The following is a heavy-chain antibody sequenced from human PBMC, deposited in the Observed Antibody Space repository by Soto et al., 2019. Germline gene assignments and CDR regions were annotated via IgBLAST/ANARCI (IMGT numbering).Heavy chain of an antibody. J-gene: IGHJ4*02. Sequence: QVQLVQSGAEVKKPGSSVKVSCKASRGTFSTYAITWVRQAPGQGLEWMGGIIPVSGTTTYAQKLQGRLTITADASANTAYMELSSLRSEDTAVYYCARGGDKTDFWGQGTLVTVSS. CDR1: RGTFSTYA. V-gene: IGHV1-69*12. D-gene: IGHD2-21*01. CDR2: IIPVSGTT. CDR3: ARGGDKTDF.